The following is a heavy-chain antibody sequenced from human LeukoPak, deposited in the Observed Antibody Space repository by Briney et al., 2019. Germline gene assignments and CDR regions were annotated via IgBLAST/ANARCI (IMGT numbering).Heavy chain of an antibody. V-gene: IGHV4-34*01. J-gene: IGHJ4*02. CDR3: ARGGVPYSSGWYNGY. CDR2: INHSGST. CDR1: GGSFSGYY. Sequence: SETLSLTCAAYGGSFSGYYWSWIRQPPGKGLEWIGEINHSGSTNYNPSLKSRVTISVDTSKNQFSLKLSSVTAADTAVYYCARGGVPYSSGWYNGYWGQGTLVTVSS. D-gene: IGHD6-19*01.